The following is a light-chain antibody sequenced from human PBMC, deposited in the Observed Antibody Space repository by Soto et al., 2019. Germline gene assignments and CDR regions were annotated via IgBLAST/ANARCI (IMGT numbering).Light chain of an antibody. CDR2: EVT. V-gene: IGLV2-23*02. Sequence: QSALTQPASVSGSPGQSITLSCTGSSRDVGRYELVSWYQHHPGYAPKLIIYEVTQRPSGISKRFSAYKSGNTASLTISGLQPEDEAEYYCCSYAGGSLYVFGSGTKLTVL. J-gene: IGLJ1*01. CDR1: SRDVGRYEL. CDR3: CSYAGGSLYV.